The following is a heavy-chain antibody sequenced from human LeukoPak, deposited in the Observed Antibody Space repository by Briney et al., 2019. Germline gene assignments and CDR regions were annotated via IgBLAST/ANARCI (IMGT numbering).Heavy chain of an antibody. J-gene: IGHJ4*02. D-gene: IGHD2-2*01. CDR3: AKDYDYCSSTSCYALDY. CDR1: GFTFSSYW. CDR2: IKQDGSEK. V-gene: IGHV3-7*03. Sequence: GGSLRLSCAASGFTFSSYWMSWVRQAPGKGLEWVANIKQDGSEKYYVDSVKGRFTISGDNAKNSLYLQMNSLRAEDTAVYYCAKDYDYCSSTSCYALDYWGQGTLVTVSS.